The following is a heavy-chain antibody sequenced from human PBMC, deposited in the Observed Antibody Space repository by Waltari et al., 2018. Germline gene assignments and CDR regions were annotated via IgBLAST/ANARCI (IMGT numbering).Heavy chain of an antibody. Sequence: QVQLVESGGGVVQPGWSLRLSCAASGFTFSSYGMHWFRQAPGKGLEWVAVIWYDGSNKYYADSVKGRFTISRDNSKNTLYLQMNSLRAEDTAVYYCARAKGWLQLYWYFDLWGRGTLVTVSS. V-gene: IGHV3-33*01. J-gene: IGHJ2*01. D-gene: IGHD5-12*01. CDR3: ARAKGWLQLYWYFDL. CDR2: IWYDGSNK. CDR1: GFTFSSYG.